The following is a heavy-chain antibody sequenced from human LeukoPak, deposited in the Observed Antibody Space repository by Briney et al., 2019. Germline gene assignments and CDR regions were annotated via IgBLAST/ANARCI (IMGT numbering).Heavy chain of an antibody. D-gene: IGHD2/OR15-2a*01. CDR3: AKDRVSPGFNWFDP. CDR2: INGRGDNT. V-gene: IGHV3-23*01. CDR1: GVIISSYA. J-gene: IGHJ5*02. Sequence: GGSLRFSCAASGVIISSYAMSWVCQAPGKGLEWVSAINGRGDNTYYADFVKGRFTISRDNSKSTVYLQMNSLRTEDTAVYYCAKDRVSPGFNWFDPWGQGTLVTVSS.